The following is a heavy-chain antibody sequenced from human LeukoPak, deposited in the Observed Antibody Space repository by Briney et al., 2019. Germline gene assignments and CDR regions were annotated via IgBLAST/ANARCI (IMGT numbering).Heavy chain of an antibody. D-gene: IGHD6-13*01. Sequence: PLETLSLTCTVSGYSISSGYYWGWIRQPPGKGLEWIGSIYHSGSTYYNPSLKSRVTISVDTSKNQFSLKLSSVTAADTAVYYCARVSSAFIAAATIDYRGQGTLVTVSS. J-gene: IGHJ4*02. V-gene: IGHV4-38-2*02. CDR1: GYSISSGYY. CDR3: ARVSSAFIAAATIDY. CDR2: IYHSGST.